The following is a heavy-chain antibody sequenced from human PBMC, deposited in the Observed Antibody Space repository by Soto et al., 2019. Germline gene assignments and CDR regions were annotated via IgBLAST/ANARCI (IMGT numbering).Heavy chain of an antibody. J-gene: IGHJ3*02. CDR1: GFTFSTYP. CDR3: ARAGYYDSSCSDAFDI. CDR2: LSYDGSNK. V-gene: IGHV3-30*04. D-gene: IGHD3-22*01. Sequence: PGGSLSLSCAASGFTFSTYPMHWLRQAPGTGLGWVALLSYDGSNKYYADSVKGRFTISRDNSKNTLYLQMNSLRAEDTAVYYCARAGYYDSSCSDAFDIWGQGTMVTVSS.